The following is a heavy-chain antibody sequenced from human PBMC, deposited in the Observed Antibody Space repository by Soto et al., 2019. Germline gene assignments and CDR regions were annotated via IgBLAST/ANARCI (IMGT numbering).Heavy chain of an antibody. J-gene: IGHJ4*02. CDR3: ARGTPQLVRY. CDR2: IFYSGST. CDR1: GGSISSGEYY. Sequence: PSETLSLTCTVSGGSISSGEYYWSWIRQPPGKGLEWVGYIFYSGSTYCNPSLKSRLIISVDTSKNQFSLKLTSVTAADTAVYYCARGTPQLVRYWGQGTLVTVSS. D-gene: IGHD6-13*01. V-gene: IGHV4-30-4*01.